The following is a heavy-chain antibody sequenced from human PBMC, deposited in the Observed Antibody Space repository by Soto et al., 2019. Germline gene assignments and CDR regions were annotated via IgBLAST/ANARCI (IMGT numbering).Heavy chain of an antibody. V-gene: IGHV1-2*04. CDR3: ARLLGYCSSTSCYGAFDI. CDR1: GYTFTGYY. D-gene: IGHD2-2*01. CDR2: INPNSGGT. J-gene: IGHJ3*02. Sequence: GASVKVSCKASGYTFTGYYMHWVRQAPGQGLEWMGWINPNSGGTNYAQKFQGWVTMTRDTSISTAYMELSRLRSDDTAVYYCARLLGYCSSTSCYGAFDIWGQGTMVTVSS.